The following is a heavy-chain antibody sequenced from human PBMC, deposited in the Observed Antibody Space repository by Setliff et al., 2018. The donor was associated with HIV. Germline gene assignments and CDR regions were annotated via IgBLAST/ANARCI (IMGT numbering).Heavy chain of an antibody. CDR1: GGSISSSTYY. CDR3: ARTTYSGSYFSDS. V-gene: IGHV4-39*01. D-gene: IGHD1-26*01. J-gene: IGHJ5*01. CDR2: IHFSGST. Sequence: NPSETLSLTCTVSGGSISSSTYYWGWIRQPPGKGLEWIGNIHFSGSTYYNPSLKSRVTVSVDPSKNQFSLKLSSVTAADTAVYYCARTTYSGSYFSDSWGQGTLVTVSS.